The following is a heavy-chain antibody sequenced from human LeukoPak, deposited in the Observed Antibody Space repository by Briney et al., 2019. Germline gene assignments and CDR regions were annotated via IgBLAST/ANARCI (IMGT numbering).Heavy chain of an antibody. D-gene: IGHD4-17*01. CDR3: ARDLKDLGDTRSGHDQTDY. CDR2: INPSGGST. J-gene: IGHJ4*02. CDR1: GYTFTSYD. V-gene: IGHV1-46*01. Sequence: ASVKVSCKATGYTFTSYDMHWVRQAPGQGLELMGVINPSGGSTNYAQRFQGRVTMTRDTSTGTVYMELSDLRSEDTAVYYCARDLKDLGDTRSGHDQTDYWGQGTLVTVSS.